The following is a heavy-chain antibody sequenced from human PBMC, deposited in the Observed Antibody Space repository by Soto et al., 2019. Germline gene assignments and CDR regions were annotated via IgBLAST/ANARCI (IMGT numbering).Heavy chain of an antibody. CDR3: TRDVSPGSSSMYLDAFDI. J-gene: IGHJ3*02. CDR2: INRDGSKK. Sequence: EVQLEESGGDLVQPGGSLRLSCAASGFTLSAYWMTWVRQAPGKGLEWVANINRDGSKKSYLDSERGRFTISRDNDGNSLYLQMDSLRADDTALYYCTRDVSPGSSSMYLDAFDIWGQGKMVTVSS. CDR1: GFTLSAYW. D-gene: IGHD6-13*01. V-gene: IGHV3-7*05.